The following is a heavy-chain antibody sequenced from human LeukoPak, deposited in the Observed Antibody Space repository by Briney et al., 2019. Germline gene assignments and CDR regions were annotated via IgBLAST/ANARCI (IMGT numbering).Heavy chain of an antibody. V-gene: IGHV3-13*01. CDR2: IGTAGDT. D-gene: IGHD5-24*01. J-gene: IGHJ4*02. CDR3: ARGGDGYEGYYFDY. Sequence: GGSLRLSCAASGFTFSSYDMHWVCHATGKGMEWVSAIGTAGDTYYPGSVKGRFTISRENAKNSLYLQMNSLRAGDTAVYYCARGGDGYEGYYFDYWGQGTLVTVSS. CDR1: GFTFSSYD.